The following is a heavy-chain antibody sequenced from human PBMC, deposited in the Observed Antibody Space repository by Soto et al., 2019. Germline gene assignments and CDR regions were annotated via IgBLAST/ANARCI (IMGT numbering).Heavy chain of an antibody. CDR3: TRVPLWFGESY. Sequence: PGGSLRLSCTASGFTFGDYAMSWVRQAPGKGLEWVGFIRSKAYGGTTEYAASVKGRFTISRDDSKSIAYLQMNSLKTEDTAVYYCTRVPLWFGESYWGQGTLVTVSS. CDR1: GFTFGDYA. CDR2: IRSKAYGGTT. V-gene: IGHV3-49*04. J-gene: IGHJ4*02. D-gene: IGHD3-10*01.